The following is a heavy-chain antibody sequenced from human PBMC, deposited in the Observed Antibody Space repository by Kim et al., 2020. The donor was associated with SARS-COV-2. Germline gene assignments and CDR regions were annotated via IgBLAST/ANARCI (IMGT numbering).Heavy chain of an antibody. J-gene: IGHJ4*02. CDR2: ISAYNGNT. Sequence: ASVKVSCKASGYTFTSYGISWVRQAPGQGLEWMGWISAYNGNTNYAQKLQGRVTMTTDTSTSTAYMELRSLRSDDTAVYYCARDIDINWNLVSGYWGQGTLVTVSS. V-gene: IGHV1-18*01. D-gene: IGHD1-7*01. CDR3: ARDIDINWNLVSGY. CDR1: GYTFTSYG.